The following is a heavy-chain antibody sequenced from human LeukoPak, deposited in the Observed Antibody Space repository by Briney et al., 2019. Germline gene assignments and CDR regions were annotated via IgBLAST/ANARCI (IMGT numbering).Heavy chain of an antibody. CDR3: ARGYSSSWYSGDY. J-gene: IGHJ4*02. Sequence: GGSLRLSCAASGFTVSSNYMSWVRQAPGKGLEWVSVIYSGGSTYYADSVKGRFIISRDNSKNTLYLQMNSLRAEDTAVYYCARGYSSSWYSGDYWGQGTLVTVSS. V-gene: IGHV3-53*01. CDR1: GFTVSSNY. CDR2: IYSGGST. D-gene: IGHD6-13*01.